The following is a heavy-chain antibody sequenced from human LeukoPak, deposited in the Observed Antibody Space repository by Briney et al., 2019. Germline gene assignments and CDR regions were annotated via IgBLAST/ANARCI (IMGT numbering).Heavy chain of an antibody. D-gene: IGHD2-15*01. V-gene: IGHV3-30*02. J-gene: IGHJ4*02. CDR1: GFTFSSYG. Sequence: PGGSLRLSCAASGFTFSSYGMHWVRQAPGKGLEWVAFIRYDGSNKYYADSVKGRFTISRDNPKNTLYLQMNSLRAEDTAVYYCAKGFRTARYCSGGSCLDYWGQGTLVTVSS. CDR2: IRYDGSNK. CDR3: AKGFRTARYCSGGSCLDY.